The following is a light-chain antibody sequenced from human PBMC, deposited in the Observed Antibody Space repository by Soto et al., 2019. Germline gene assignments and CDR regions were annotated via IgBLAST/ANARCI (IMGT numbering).Light chain of an antibody. CDR2: EVS. CDR3: SSYAGSDVFV. CDR1: SSDVGAYNY. V-gene: IGLV2-8*01. J-gene: IGLJ1*01. Sequence: LTXPPSASGSPGQSVAISCTGTSSDVGAYNYVAWYQQHPGKVPKLMIYEVSKRPSGVPDRFSGSKSGNTASLTVSGLQADDEADYYCSSYAGSDVFVFGTGTKVTVL.